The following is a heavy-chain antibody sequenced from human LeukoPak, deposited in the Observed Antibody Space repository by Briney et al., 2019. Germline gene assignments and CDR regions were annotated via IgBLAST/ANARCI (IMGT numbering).Heavy chain of an antibody. CDR1: GFTFDDYA. D-gene: IGHD3-22*01. CDR3: ARVPMVYYYDSSGEDYYYYYMDV. V-gene: IGHV3-9*01. J-gene: IGHJ6*03. CDR2: ISWNGGSI. Sequence: GGSLRLSCAASGFTFDDYAMHWVRQAPGKGLEWFSGISWNGGSIGYADSVKGRFTISRDNAKNSLYLQMNSLRAEDTALYYCARVPMVYYYDSSGEDYYYYYMDVWGKGTTVTVSS.